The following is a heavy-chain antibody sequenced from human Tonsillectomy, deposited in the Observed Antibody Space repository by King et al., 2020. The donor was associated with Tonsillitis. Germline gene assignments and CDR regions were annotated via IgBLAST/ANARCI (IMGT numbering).Heavy chain of an antibody. Sequence: VQLVESGGGLVQPGGSLRVSCAASGFIFRSFWMGWVRQAPGKGLEWVANINQDGSEKYYVDSVKGRFTISRDNAQNSLYLQLNNLRAEDTAVYYCAKDPNRASGCWGQGTLVTVSS. J-gene: IGHJ4*02. CDR3: AKDPNRASGC. CDR2: INQDGSEK. CDR1: GFIFRSFW. D-gene: IGHD1-14*01. V-gene: IGHV3-7*04.